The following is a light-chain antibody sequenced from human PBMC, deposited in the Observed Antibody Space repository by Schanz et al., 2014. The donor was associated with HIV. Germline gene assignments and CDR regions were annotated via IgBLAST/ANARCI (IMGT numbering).Light chain of an antibody. V-gene: IGLV2-8*01. Sequence: QSALTQPPSASGSPGQSVTISCTGTDRDIDTNNFVSWYQQHPGKAPKLIIHDVSTQPSAVPDRFSGSKSGNTASLTVSGLQAEDEADYYCSSYGGNNDLVFGGGTKLTVL. CDR3: SSYGGNNDLV. CDR1: DRDIDTNNF. CDR2: DVS. J-gene: IGLJ2*01.